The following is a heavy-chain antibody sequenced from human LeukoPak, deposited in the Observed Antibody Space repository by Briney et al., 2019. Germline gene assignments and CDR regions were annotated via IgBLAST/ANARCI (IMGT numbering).Heavy chain of an antibody. CDR1: GGSISSGGYY. D-gene: IGHD2-2*01. CDR2: IYYSGST. J-gene: IGHJ4*02. CDR3: ARDNAVSSLFDY. V-gene: IGHV4-31*03. Sequence: SETLSLTCTVSGGSISSGGYYWSWIRQHPGKGLEWIGYIYYSGSTYYNPSLMSRVTISVDTSKNQFSLKLSSVTAADTAVYYCARDNAVSSLFDYWGQGTLVTVSS.